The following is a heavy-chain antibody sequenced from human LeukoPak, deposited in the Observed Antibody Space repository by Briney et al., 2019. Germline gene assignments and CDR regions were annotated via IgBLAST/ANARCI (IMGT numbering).Heavy chain of an antibody. CDR1: GFSFSSYW. J-gene: IGHJ4*02. D-gene: IGHD1-26*01. CDR2: IRQDGNQK. CDR3: AKPLGATALDY. Sequence: GGSLRLSCVASGFSFSSYWLSWVRQAPGKGLEWVANIRQDGNQKYYVDSVKGRFTISRDNAESSLYLQMNSLRAEDTAVYYCAKPLGATALDYWGQGTLVTVSS. V-gene: IGHV3-7*01.